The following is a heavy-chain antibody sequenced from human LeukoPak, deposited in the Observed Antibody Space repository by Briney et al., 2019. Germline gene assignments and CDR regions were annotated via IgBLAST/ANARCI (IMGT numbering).Heavy chain of an antibody. D-gene: IGHD5-18*01. J-gene: IGHJ3*02. CDR1: GFTFDDYA. CDR3: AKGVGYSYGVAFDI. CDR2: ITWNSDSI. Sequence: GGSLRLSCVASGFTFDDYAMHWVRQAPGKGLEWVSSITWNSDSIVYAGSVKGRFTISRDNAKNSLYLQMNSLRADDMALYYCAKGVGYSYGVAFDIWGQGTKVTVSS. V-gene: IGHV3-9*03.